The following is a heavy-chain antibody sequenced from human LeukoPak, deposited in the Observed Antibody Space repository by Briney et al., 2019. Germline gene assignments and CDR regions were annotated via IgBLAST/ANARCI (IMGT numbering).Heavy chain of an antibody. CDR1: GGSISSYY. J-gene: IGHJ3*02. Sequence: SESLSLTCTVSGGSISSYYWSWIRQPPGKGLEWIGYIYHSGSTYYNPSLKSRVTISVDRSKNQFSLKLSSVTAADTAVYYCARGGLRVYAFDIWGQGTLVTVSS. D-gene: IGHD2-8*01. V-gene: IGHV4-59*12. CDR3: ARGGLRVYAFDI. CDR2: IYHSGST.